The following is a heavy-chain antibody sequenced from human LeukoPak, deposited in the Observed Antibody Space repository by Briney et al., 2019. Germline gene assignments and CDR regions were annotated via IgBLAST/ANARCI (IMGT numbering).Heavy chain of an antibody. CDR1: GFTFTNYV. Sequence: PGGSLRLPCAASGFTFTNYVINWVRQAPGKGLEWVSGISGSGGSIYYADSVKGRFTISRDNSKNTLYLQMNSLRAEDTAIYYCARAMMVVSNLWGVFDYWGRGTLVTVSS. CDR2: ISGSGGSI. CDR3: ARAMMVVSNLWGVFDY. D-gene: IGHD3-22*01. J-gene: IGHJ4*02. V-gene: IGHV3-23*01.